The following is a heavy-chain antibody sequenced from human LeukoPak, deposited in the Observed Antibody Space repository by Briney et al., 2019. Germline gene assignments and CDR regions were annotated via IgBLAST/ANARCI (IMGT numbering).Heavy chain of an antibody. Sequence: ASVKVSCKASGYTFTSYGISWVRQAPGQGLEWMGWISAYNGNTNYAQKLQGRVTMTTDTSTSTAYMELRSLRSDDTAVYCCARSSVRNTYYYGSGSPYYYGMDVWGKGTTVTVSS. CDR3: ARSSVRNTYYYGSGSPYYYGMDV. D-gene: IGHD3-10*01. CDR1: GYTFTSYG. J-gene: IGHJ6*04. CDR2: ISAYNGNT. V-gene: IGHV1-18*04.